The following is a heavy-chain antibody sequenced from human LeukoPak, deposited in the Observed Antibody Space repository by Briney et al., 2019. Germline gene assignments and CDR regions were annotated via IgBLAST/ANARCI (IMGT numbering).Heavy chain of an antibody. V-gene: IGHV4-4*07. D-gene: IGHD6-13*01. Sequence: SETLSLTCTVSGGSISSYYWSWIRQPAGKGLEWIGRIYTSGSTNYNPSLKSRVTMSVDTSKNQFSLKLSSVTAADTAVYYCARVGAAAGTIGAFDIWGQGTEVTVSS. CDR2: IYTSGST. CDR1: GGSISSYY. CDR3: ARVGAAAGTIGAFDI. J-gene: IGHJ3*02.